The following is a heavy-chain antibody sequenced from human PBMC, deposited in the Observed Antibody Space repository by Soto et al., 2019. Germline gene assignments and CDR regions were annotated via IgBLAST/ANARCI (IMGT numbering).Heavy chain of an antibody. Sequence: SETLSLTCTVSGGSISSSSYYWGWIRQPPGKGLEWIGSIYYSGSTYYNPSLKSRVTISVDTSKNQFSLRLASVTAADTAVYYCARTLPNRQLFDSWSQGTLVTVS. J-gene: IGHJ4*02. V-gene: IGHV4-39*07. CDR3: ARTLPNRQLFDS. D-gene: IGHD1-1*01. CDR2: IYYSGST. CDR1: GGSISSSSYY.